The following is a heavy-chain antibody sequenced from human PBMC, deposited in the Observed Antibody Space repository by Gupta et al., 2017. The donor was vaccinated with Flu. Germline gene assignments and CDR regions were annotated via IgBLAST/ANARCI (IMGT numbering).Heavy chain of an antibody. V-gene: IGHV3-9*01. D-gene: IGHD3-3*01. CDR2: ISGNSVSI. CDR3: AKGLTVRDYNLWSGYPESHGMDV. Sequence: QRPGKGREWVSGISGNSVSIGYADSVQGRFSSSRDNAKNSLDLQMNSRRPEDTAFYYCAKGLTVRDYNLWSGYPESHGMDVWGQGTTVIVS. J-gene: IGHJ6*02.